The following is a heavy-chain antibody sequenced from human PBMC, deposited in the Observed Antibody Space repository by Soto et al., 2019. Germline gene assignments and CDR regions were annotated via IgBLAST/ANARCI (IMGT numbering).Heavy chain of an antibody. CDR2: INAGNGNT. Sequence: QVQLVQSGAEVKKPGASVKVSRKASGYTFTSYAMHWVRQAPGQRLEWMGWINAGNGNTKYSQKFQGRVTITRDTSASTAYMELSSLRSEDTAVYYCARDTAMASYYFDYWGQGTLVTVSS. CDR3: ARDTAMASYYFDY. V-gene: IGHV1-3*01. D-gene: IGHD5-18*01. J-gene: IGHJ4*02. CDR1: GYTFTSYA.